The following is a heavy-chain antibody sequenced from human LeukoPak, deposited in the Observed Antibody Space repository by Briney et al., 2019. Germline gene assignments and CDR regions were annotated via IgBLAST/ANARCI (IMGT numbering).Heavy chain of an antibody. V-gene: IGHV4-39*01. CDR1: GGSISSSSYY. CDR3: AKSGGYGLIDY. CDR2: IYSSGST. Sequence: SSETLSLTCTVSGGSISSSSYYWGWIRQPPGKGLEWIGNIYSSGSTCYNASLQSRVTISIDTSKNQFSLRLNSVTAADTAMYYCAKSGGYGLIDYWGQGTRVTVSS. J-gene: IGHJ4*02. D-gene: IGHD1-26*01.